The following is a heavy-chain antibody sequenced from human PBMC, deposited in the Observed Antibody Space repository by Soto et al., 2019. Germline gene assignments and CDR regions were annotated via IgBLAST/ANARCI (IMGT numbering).Heavy chain of an antibody. V-gene: IGHV1-18*04. CDR2: ISAYNGNT. CDR1: GYTFTSSD. J-gene: IGHJ5*02. CDR3: ARVRSPGHPPYNWFDP. Sequence: QVQLVQSGGEVKKPGASVRVSCKASGYTFTSSDITWVRQAPGQGLEWMGWISAYNGNTNYAQKLQGRVNMTTDTSTNTAYMELRYLISDDTAVYFCARVRSPGHPPYNWFDPWGQGTLVTVSS.